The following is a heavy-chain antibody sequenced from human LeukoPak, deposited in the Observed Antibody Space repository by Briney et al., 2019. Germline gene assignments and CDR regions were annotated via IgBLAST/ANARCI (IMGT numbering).Heavy chain of an antibody. V-gene: IGHV1-69*02. D-gene: IGHD3-10*01. Sequence: SVKVSCKASGGTFSSYTISWVRQAPGQGLEWMGRIIPILGIANYAQKFQGRVTITAGKSTSTAYMELSSLRSEDTAVYYCASSGRTMNWFDPWGQGTLVTVSS. CDR2: IIPILGIA. J-gene: IGHJ5*02. CDR1: GGTFSSYT. CDR3: ASSGRTMNWFDP.